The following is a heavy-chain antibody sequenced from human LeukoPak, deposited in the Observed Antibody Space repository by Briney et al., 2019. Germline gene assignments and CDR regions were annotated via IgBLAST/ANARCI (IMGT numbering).Heavy chain of an antibody. CDR3: AKGSAPFSRAYFGF. Sequence: GGSLRLSCAASGFTFSRYAMSWVRQAPGKGLEWVSTISGSGVDTYLADSVKGRFTISRDISKNTLFLQMNSLRAEDTAVYYWAKGSAPFSRAYFGFRGLGTLVTVSS. J-gene: IGHJ4*01. CDR2: ISGSGVDT. D-gene: IGHD3-16*01. CDR1: GFTFSRYA. V-gene: IGHV3-23*01.